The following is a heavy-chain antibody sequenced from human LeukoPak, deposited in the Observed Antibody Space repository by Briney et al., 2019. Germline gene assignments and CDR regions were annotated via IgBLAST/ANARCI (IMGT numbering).Heavy chain of an antibody. CDR1: GYTFTSNG. D-gene: IGHD3-10*01. J-gene: IGHJ4*02. CDR3: ARDYGSGSYYTPLDN. V-gene: IGHV1-18*01. CDR2: ISAYNGNT. Sequence: GASVKVSCKASGYTFTSNGISWVRQAPGQGLEWMGWISAYNGNTNYAQKLQGRVTMTTDTSTSTAYMELRSLRSDDTAVYYCARDYGSGSYYTPLDNWGQGTLVTVSS.